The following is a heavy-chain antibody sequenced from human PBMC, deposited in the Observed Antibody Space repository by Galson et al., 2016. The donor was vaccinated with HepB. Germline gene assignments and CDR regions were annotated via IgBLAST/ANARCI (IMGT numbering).Heavy chain of an antibody. CDR1: GGSISSSGYS. CDR3: ARRYSSPDWLDP. Sequence: LSLTCAVSGGSISSSGYSWSWIRQPPGKGLEWVGYIYRGGSTYYNPSLKGRVTISVDTSKNQFSLKVNSVTPADTAVYYSARRYSSPDWLDPWGQGTLVTVSS. V-gene: IGHV4-30-2*01. J-gene: IGHJ5*02. D-gene: IGHD6-13*01. CDR2: IYRGGST.